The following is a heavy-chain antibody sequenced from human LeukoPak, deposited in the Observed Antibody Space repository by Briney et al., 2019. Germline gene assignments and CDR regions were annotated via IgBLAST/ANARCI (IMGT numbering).Heavy chain of an antibody. CDR1: GYTFTGYY. D-gene: IGHD5-18*01. CDR2: INPNSGGT. V-gene: IGHV1-2*02. J-gene: IGHJ4*02. CDR3: ARDEGKGYSYGYWFVY. Sequence: AASVKVSCKASGYTFTGYYMHWVRQAPGQGLEWMGWINPNSGGTNYAQKFQGRVTMTRDTSISTAYMELSRLRSDDTAVYYCARDEGKGYSYGYWFVYWGQGTLVTVSS.